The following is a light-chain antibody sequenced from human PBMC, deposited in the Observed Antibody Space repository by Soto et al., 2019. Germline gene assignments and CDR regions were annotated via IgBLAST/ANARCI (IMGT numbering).Light chain of an antibody. J-gene: IGLJ1*01. Sequence: QSVLTQPPSASGTPWQRVTISFSGSSSNIGSNTVNWYQQLPGTAPKLLIYSNNQRPSGVPDRFSGSKSGTSASLAISGLQSEDEADYYCAAWDDSLNGLYVFGTGTKVTVL. V-gene: IGLV1-44*01. CDR2: SNN. CDR1: SSNIGSNT. CDR3: AAWDDSLNGLYV.